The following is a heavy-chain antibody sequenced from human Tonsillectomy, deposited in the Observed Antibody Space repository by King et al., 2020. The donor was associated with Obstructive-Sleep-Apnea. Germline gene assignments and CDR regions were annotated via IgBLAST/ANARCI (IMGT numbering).Heavy chain of an antibody. J-gene: IGHJ6*02. Sequence: VQLVQSGAEVKKPGESLKISCKGSGYSFTSYWIGWVRQMPGKGLEWMGNIYPGDSDTRYSPSFQVQVTIQAEKSISTAYLQWSSLKASDTAMYYCARLYCSSTSCQAYYYYGMDVWGQGTTVTVSS. V-gene: IGHV5-51*01. CDR1: GYSFTSYW. CDR2: IYPGDSDT. D-gene: IGHD2-2*01. CDR3: ARLYCSSTSCQAYYYYGMDV.